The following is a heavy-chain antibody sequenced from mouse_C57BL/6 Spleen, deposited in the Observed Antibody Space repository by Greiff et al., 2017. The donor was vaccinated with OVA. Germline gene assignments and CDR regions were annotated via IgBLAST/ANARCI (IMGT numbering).Heavy chain of an antibody. CDR2: INYDGSST. J-gene: IGHJ1*03. Sequence: EVKVEESEGGLVQPGSSMKLSCTASGFTFSDYYMAWVRQVPEKGLEWVANINYDGSSTYYLDSLKSRFIISRDNAKNILYLQMSSLKSEDTATYYCARDHYDGRSYDWYFDVWGTGTTVTVSS. CDR1: GFTFSDYY. V-gene: IGHV5-16*01. CDR3: ARDHYDGRSYDWYFDV. D-gene: IGHD1-1*01.